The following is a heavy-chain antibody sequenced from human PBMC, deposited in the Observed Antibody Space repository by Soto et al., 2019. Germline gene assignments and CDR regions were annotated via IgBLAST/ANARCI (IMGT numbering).Heavy chain of an antibody. CDR3: ARGEPRPPTSLYYYYGMDV. Sequence: SETLSLTCTVSGASISSYYWSWIRQPAGKGLEWIGRIYTSGSTNYNPSLKSRVTMSVDTSKNQFSLKLSSVTAADTAVYYCARGEPRPPTSLYYYYGMDVWGQGTTVTVSS. CDR1: GASISSYY. D-gene: IGHD1-26*01. V-gene: IGHV4-4*07. J-gene: IGHJ6*02. CDR2: IYTSGST.